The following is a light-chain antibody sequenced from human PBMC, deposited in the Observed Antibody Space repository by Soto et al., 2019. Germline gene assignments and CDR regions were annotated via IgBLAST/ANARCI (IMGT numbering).Light chain of an antibody. CDR1: QSVSNN. V-gene: IGKV3-15*01. CDR2: GPS. CDR3: QQYNNWPPLT. Sequence: EIVMTQSRATLSVSPGERATLSCRASQSVSNNLAWYQQKPGQAPRLLIYGPSTRATSIPARFSGSGSGTEFTLTISSLQSEDFAVYYCQQYNNWPPLTFGGGTKVEIK. J-gene: IGKJ4*01.